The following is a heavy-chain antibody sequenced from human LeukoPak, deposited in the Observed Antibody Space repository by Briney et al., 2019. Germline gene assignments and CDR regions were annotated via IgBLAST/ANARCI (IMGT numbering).Heavy chain of an antibody. CDR1: GFTFSSYE. Sequence: GGSLRLSCAASGFTFSSYEMNWVRQAPGKGLEWVSYISSSGSTIYYADSVKGRFTISRDNAKNSLYLQMNSLRAEDTAVYYCATDRREVLIGDSLASYYYHMDVWGKGTTVIISS. J-gene: IGHJ6*03. V-gene: IGHV3-48*03. D-gene: IGHD3-9*01. CDR3: ATDRREVLIGDSLASYYYHMDV. CDR2: ISSSGSTI.